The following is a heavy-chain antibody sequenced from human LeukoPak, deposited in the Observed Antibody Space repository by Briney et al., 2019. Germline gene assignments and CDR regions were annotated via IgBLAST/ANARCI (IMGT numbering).Heavy chain of an antibody. D-gene: IGHD6-19*01. Sequence: PSETLSLTCTVSGGSISSSSYYWGWIRQPPGKGLEWIGSIYYSGSTYYNPSLKSRVTISVDTSKNQFSLKLSSVTAADTAVYYCARARSSGWGPQFPDYWGQGTLVTVSS. CDR1: GGSISSSSYY. CDR2: IYYSGST. J-gene: IGHJ4*02. CDR3: ARARSSGWGPQFPDY. V-gene: IGHV4-39*07.